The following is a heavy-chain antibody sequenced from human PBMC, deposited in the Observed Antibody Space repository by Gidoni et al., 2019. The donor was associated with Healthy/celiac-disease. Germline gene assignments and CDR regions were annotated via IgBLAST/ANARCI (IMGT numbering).Heavy chain of an antibody. CDR2: ISGSGGST. CDR1: GFTCSSYA. J-gene: IGHJ6*02. CDR3: AKLGYYDSSGYLDYYYYGMDV. Sequence: EVQLLESGGGLVQLGGSLRLSCEAYGFTCSSYAMSWFRQALGNGLEWVSAISGSGGSTYYADSVKGRFTISRDNSKNTLYLQMNSLRAEDTAVYYCAKLGYYDSSGYLDYYYYGMDVWGQGTTVTVSS. V-gene: IGHV3-23*01. D-gene: IGHD3-22*01.